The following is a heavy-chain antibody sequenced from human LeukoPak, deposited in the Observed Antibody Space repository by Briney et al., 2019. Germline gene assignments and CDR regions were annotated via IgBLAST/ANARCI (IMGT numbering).Heavy chain of an antibody. CDR1: GYTFTGYF. V-gene: IGHV1-2*02. Sequence: ASVKVSCKTSGYTFTGYFMHWVRQAPGQGLQWMGWINPNSGDTNYAQKFQGRVTMTRDTSITTAYMELSRLRSDDTAVYYCAREKNYYGSGSDYWGQGTLVTVSS. J-gene: IGHJ4*02. D-gene: IGHD3-10*01. CDR3: AREKNYYGSGSDY. CDR2: INPNSGDT.